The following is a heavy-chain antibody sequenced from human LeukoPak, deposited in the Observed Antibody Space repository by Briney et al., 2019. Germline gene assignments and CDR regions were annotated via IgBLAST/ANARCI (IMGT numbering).Heavy chain of an antibody. D-gene: IGHD3-3*01. V-gene: IGHV3-49*04. CDR3: TRERGTIFGVVTRAYDY. CDR1: GFTFGVYA. J-gene: IGHJ4*02. CDR2: IRSKAYGGTT. Sequence: GGSERLFCTPSGFTFGVYAMRWARHARGKGREWVGFIRSKAYGGTTEYAASVKGRFTISRDDSKSIAYLQMNSLKTEDTAVYYCTRERGTIFGVVTRAYDYWGQGTLVTVSS.